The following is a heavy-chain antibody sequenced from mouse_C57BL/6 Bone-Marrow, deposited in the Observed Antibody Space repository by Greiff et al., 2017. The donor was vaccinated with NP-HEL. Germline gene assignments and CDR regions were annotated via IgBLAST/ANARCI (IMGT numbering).Heavy chain of an antibody. Sequence: ESGPGLVKPSQSLSLTCSVTGYSITSGYYWNWIRQFPGNKLEWMGYISYDGSNNYNPSLKNRISITRDTSKNQFFLKLNSVTTEDTATYYCARERGAMDHWGQGTSVTVSS. CDR1: GYSITSGYY. V-gene: IGHV3-6*01. CDR2: ISYDGSN. J-gene: IGHJ4*01. CDR3: ARERGAMDH.